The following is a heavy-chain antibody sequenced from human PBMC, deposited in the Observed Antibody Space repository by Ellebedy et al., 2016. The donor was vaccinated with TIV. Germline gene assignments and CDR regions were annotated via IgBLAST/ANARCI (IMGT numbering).Heavy chain of an antibody. CDR1: GGSISSTAYY. Sequence: MPSETLSLTCSVSGGSISSTAYYWGWIRQSPGKGLEWIGSILYSGSTYYNPSLKSRVTISVYMSKNHFSLNLSSVTAADTAVYYCARDSSLLRYFLWGQGTLVTVSS. CDR2: ILYSGST. J-gene: IGHJ4*02. D-gene: IGHD3-9*01. V-gene: IGHV4-39*02. CDR3: ARDSSLLRYFL.